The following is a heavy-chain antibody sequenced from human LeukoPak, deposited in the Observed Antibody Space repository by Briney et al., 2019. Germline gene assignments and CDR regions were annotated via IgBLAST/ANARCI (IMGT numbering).Heavy chain of an antibody. V-gene: IGHV3-23*01. D-gene: IGHD5-12*01. J-gene: IGHJ4*02. CDR1: GFTFSSYA. CDR2: ISGSGGSA. Sequence: GGSLRLSCAASGFTFSSYAMSWVRQAPGKGLEWVSAISGSGGSAYYADSVKGRFTISRDNSKNTLYLQMNSLRAEDTAVYYCAKITDLATAYCWGQGTLVTVSS. CDR3: AKITDLATAYC.